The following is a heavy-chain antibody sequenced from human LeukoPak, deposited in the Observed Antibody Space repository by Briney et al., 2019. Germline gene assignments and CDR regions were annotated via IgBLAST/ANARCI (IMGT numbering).Heavy chain of an antibody. CDR2: IYSGGST. CDR3: ARDARFGGSVYGMDV. CDR1: GFTVSSNY. J-gene: IGHJ6*02. V-gene: IGHV3-66*01. D-gene: IGHD3-16*01. Sequence: GGSLRLSCAVSGFTVSSNYMSWVRQAPGKGLEWVSVIYSGGSTYYADSVKGRFTISRDNSKNTLYLQMNSLRAEDTAVYYCARDARFGGSVYGMDVWGQGTTVTVSS.